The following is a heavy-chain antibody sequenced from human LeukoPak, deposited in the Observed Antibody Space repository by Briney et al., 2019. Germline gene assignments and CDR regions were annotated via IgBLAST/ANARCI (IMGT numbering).Heavy chain of an antibody. J-gene: IGHJ3*02. Sequence: GRSLSLSCPASGFTLSYYCMHWVRQAPDGWREWVSSISSSSTYIYYAHSMKERFTISRDNAKNSLYLQMNSLRAEDTAVYYCARDFERYFDSLLYTHAFVIWGQGTMVTVS. CDR1: GFTLSYYC. V-gene: IGHV3-21*06. D-gene: IGHD3-9*01. CDR3: ARDFERYFDSLLYTHAFVI. CDR2: ISSSSTYI.